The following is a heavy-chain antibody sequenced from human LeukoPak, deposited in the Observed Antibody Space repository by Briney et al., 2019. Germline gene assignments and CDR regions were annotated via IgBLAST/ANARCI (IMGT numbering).Heavy chain of an antibody. J-gene: IGHJ6*03. CDR2: INPNSGGT. CDR1: GYTFTGYY. CDR3: ARAQRYYYDSSANYYYYYYMDV. V-gene: IGHV1-2*06. Sequence: ASVKVSCKASGYTFTGYYMHWVRQAPGQGLEWMGRINPNSGGTNYAQKFQGRVTMTRDTSISTAYMELSSLRSEDTAVYYCARAQRYYYDSSANYYYYYYMDVWGKGTTVTVSS. D-gene: IGHD3-22*01.